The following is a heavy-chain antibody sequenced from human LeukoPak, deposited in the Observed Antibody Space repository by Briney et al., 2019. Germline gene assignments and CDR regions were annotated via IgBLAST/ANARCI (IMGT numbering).Heavy chain of an antibody. J-gene: IGHJ4*02. CDR3: ARDSFAGYDSSGYSSYDY. CDR1: GFSFSDYS. D-gene: IGHD3-22*01. CDR2: ISSYSAYI. V-gene: IGHV3-21*01. Sequence: GGSLRLSCAASGFSFSDYSMSWVRQAPGKGLGWVSFISSYSAYIYYADSLKGRFAISRDNDKNSLYLKMKSLRAEDTAVYYCARDSFAGYDSSGYSSYDYWGQGTLGTVSS.